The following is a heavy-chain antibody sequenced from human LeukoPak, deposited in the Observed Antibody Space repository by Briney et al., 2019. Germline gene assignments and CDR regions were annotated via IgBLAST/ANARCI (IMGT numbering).Heavy chain of an antibody. CDR3: AKRTYYYDSSGYYLDY. J-gene: IGHJ4*02. CDR1: GFTFSSYA. D-gene: IGHD3-22*01. V-gene: IGHV3-30-3*02. CDR2: ISYDGSNK. Sequence: PGGSLRLSCAASGFTFSSYAMHWVRQAPGKGLEWVAVISYDGSNKYYADSVKGRFTISRDNSKNTLYLQMNSLRAEDTAVYYCAKRTYYYDSSGYYLDYWGQGTLVTVSS.